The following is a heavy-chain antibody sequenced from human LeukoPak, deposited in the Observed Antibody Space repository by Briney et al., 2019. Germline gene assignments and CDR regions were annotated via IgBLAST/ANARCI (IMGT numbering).Heavy chain of an antibody. V-gene: IGHV1-8*02. Sequence: ASVKVSCKASGYTFTSYDINWVRQATGQGLEWMGWMNPNSGNTGYAQKFQGRVTMTRDMSTSTVYMELSSLRSEDTAVYYCARDSRVRGVILWWGQGTLVTVSS. J-gene: IGHJ4*02. CDR3: ARDSRVRGVILW. CDR2: MNPNSGNT. D-gene: IGHD3-10*01. CDR1: GYTFTSYD.